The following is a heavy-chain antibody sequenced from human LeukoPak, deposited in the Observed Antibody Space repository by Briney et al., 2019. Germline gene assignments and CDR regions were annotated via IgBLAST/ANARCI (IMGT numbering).Heavy chain of an antibody. D-gene: IGHD3-9*01. V-gene: IGHV1-24*01. CDR3: ARVGSYHDILTGQNWFDP. Sequence: GASVKVSCKVSGYTLTELSMHWVRQAPGKGLEWMGGFDPEDGETIYAQKFQGRVTMTEDTSTDTAYMELSSLRTEDTAVYYCARVGSYHDILTGQNWFDPWGQGTLVTVSS. CDR1: GYTLTELS. CDR2: FDPEDGET. J-gene: IGHJ5*02.